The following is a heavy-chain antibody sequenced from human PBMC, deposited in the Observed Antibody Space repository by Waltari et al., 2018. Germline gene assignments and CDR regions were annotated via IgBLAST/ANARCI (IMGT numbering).Heavy chain of an antibody. CDR3: AGGMDGSETYYHDY. D-gene: IGHD3-10*01. CDR2: KSYRSKLFE. V-gene: IGHV6-1*01. J-gene: IGHJ4*01. Sequence: QVQLQQSGLGLVKPSQTLSLTCAISGDSVSSNRAACTWIRRSTSRGLVWLGRKSYRSKLFEYYAPSVKSRIPIRPHTSKYQFSLQLNSVTPEDSAVNYCAGGMDGSETYYHDYWGHGTLVTVSS. CDR1: GDSVSSNRAA.